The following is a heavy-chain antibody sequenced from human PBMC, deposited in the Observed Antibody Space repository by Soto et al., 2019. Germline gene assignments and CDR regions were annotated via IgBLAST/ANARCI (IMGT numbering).Heavy chain of an antibody. CDR3: ASNSYGYTFYDY. CDR2: INHSGST. V-gene: IGHV4-34*01. J-gene: IGHJ4*02. D-gene: IGHD5-18*01. CDR1: CGSFSGYY. Sequence: PSEALSVTWAVYCGSFSGYYWTWILQPPGTGLEWIGEINHSGSTNYNPSLKSRVTISVDTSKNQFSLKLTSVTAADTAVYYCASNSYGYTFYDYWGQGTLVTVS.